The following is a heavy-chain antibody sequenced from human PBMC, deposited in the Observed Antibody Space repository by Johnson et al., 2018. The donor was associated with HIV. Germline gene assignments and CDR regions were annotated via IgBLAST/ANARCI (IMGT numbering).Heavy chain of an antibody. D-gene: IGHD6-13*01. V-gene: IGHV3-20*04. J-gene: IGHJ3*02. Sequence: EMQLVESGGGVVRPGGSLRLSCAASGFNFDDYGMSWVRQAPGKGLEWVSGINWNGASTGYADSVTGRFTVSRDNAKNSLYLQMNSLRAEDTALYYCARDPSTAAADSKDAFDIWGQGTMVTVSS. CDR2: INWNGAST. CDR3: ARDPSTAAADSKDAFDI. CDR1: GFNFDDYG.